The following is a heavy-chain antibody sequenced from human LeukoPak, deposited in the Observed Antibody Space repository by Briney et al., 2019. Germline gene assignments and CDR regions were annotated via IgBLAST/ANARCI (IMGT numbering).Heavy chain of an antibody. CDR2: INSGSTYT. V-gene: IGHV3-21*04. CDR3: ANHHYYFDY. J-gene: IGHJ4*02. Sequence: GGSLRLSCAASGFTFSSYMMNWVRQAPGKGLEWVSSINSGSTYTYYTESVKGRFTVSRDNAKNSLFLQMNSLRAEDTAVYYCANHHYYFDYWGQGTLVTVSS. CDR1: GFTFSSYM.